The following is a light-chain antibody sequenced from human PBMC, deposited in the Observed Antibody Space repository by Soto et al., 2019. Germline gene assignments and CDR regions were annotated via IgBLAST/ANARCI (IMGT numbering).Light chain of an antibody. CDR1: QTLRNK. CDR2: GGF. J-gene: IGKJ3*01. CDR3: QQHNAWPLT. V-gene: IGKV3-15*01. Sequence: IVLTQSPGTLSVSPGERVILSCRASQTLRNKLAWYQQKPGQAPRLFIYGGFTRATGIPARFSGSGSGTEFSFTISSLQSEDFAIDDFQQHNAWPLTFGPVKNLDL.